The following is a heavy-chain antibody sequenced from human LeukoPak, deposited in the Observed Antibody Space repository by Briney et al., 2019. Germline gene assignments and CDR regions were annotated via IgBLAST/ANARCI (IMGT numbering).Heavy chain of an antibody. CDR3: AKDSPVLDY. J-gene: IGHJ4*02. CDR2: ISKDESNK. V-gene: IGHV3-30*18. Sequence: PGGSLRLSCAASGSSFSTFGMHWVRQTPGKGLEWVSHISKDESNKYYADSVRGRFTISRDSSTNTLFLQMNNLRIEDTAVYYCAKDSPVLDYWSQGTLVTVSS. CDR1: GSSFSTFG.